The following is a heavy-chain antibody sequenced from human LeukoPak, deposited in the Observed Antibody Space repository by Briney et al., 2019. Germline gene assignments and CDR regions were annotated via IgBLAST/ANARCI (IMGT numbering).Heavy chain of an antibody. CDR2: IKSKTDGGTT. Sequence: GGSLRLSCAASGFTFSDYYMSWIGQAPGKGLEWVGRIKSKTDGGTTDYAAPVKGRFTISRDDSKNTLYLQMNSLKTEDTAVYYCINFSALWGQGTLVTVSS. D-gene: IGHD2/OR15-2a*01. V-gene: IGHV3-15*01. CDR3: INFSAL. J-gene: IGHJ4*02. CDR1: GFTFSDYY.